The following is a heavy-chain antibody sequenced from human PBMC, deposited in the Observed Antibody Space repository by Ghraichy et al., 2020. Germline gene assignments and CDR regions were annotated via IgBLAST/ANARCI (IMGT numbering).Heavy chain of an antibody. D-gene: IGHD4-17*01. CDR2: IKQDASEK. CDR3: ARVRTESNYGMDV. V-gene: IGHV3-7*01. Sequence: GGSLRLSCAASGFTFSSYWMSWVRQAPGKGLEWVANIKQDASEKYYVDSVKGRSTISRDNAKNSLYLQMNSLRAEDMAVYYCARVRTESNYGMDVWGQGTTVTVSS. J-gene: IGHJ6*02. CDR1: GFTFSSYW.